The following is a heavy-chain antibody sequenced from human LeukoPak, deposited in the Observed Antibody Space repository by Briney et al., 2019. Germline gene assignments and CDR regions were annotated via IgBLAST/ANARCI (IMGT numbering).Heavy chain of an antibody. Sequence: GGSLRLSCAASGFTFSSYSMNWVRQAPGKALEWVANVNQDASEKYYVDSVKGRFTISRDNDQKSLHLQMSSLRAEDTAVYFCARSYYYDSSGSYSHLDYWGQGTQVTVSS. D-gene: IGHD3-22*01. V-gene: IGHV3-7*01. CDR1: GFTFSSYS. CDR3: ARSYYYDSSGSYSHLDY. J-gene: IGHJ4*02. CDR2: VNQDASEK.